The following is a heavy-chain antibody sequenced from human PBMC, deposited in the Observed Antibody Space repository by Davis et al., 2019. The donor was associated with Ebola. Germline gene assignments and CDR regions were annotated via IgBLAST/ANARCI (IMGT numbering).Heavy chain of an antibody. V-gene: IGHV1-2*02. D-gene: IGHD2-15*01. CDR1: GYTFTGYY. CDR3: ARAVLRGTRIVVVVAAGSSFDP. Sequence: ASVKVSCKASGYTFTGYYMHWVRQAPGQGLEWMGWINPNSGGTNYAQKFQGRVTMTRDTSISTAYMELSRLRSDDTAVYYCARAVLRGTRIVVVVAAGSSFDPWGQGTLVTVSS. CDR2: INPNSGGT. J-gene: IGHJ5*02.